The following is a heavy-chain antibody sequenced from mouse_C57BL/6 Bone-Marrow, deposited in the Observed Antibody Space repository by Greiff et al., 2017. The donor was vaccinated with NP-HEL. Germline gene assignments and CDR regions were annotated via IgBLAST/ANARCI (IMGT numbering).Heavy chain of an antibody. CDR2: IWWDDDK. D-gene: IGHD2-3*01. J-gene: IGHJ2*01. Sequence: QVTLKVSGPGILQPSQTLSLTCSFSGFSLSTFGMGVGWIRQPSGKGLEWLAHIWWDDDKYYNPALKSRLTVSKDTSKNQVFLKIANVATAVTATYYCARMAYDGYYYFDYWGKGTTLTVSS. CDR3: ARMAYDGYYYFDY. V-gene: IGHV8-8*01. CDR1: GFSLSTFGMG.